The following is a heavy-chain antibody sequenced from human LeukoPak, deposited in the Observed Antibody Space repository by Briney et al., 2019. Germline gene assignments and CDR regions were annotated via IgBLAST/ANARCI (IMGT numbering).Heavy chain of an antibody. V-gene: IGHV3-23*01. CDR1: GFAFSVYA. Sequence: PGGSLRLSCSASGFAFSVYAMSWLRQPPGKGLEWVSTINANSGTTSYAASVRGRFTISRDNSKNTLYLQLNTLRADDTVTYYCAKPISGGLAVTADWFHPWGQGTLVIVPS. CDR2: INANSGTT. J-gene: IGHJ5*01. D-gene: IGHD6-19*01. CDR3: AKPISGGLAVTADWFHP.